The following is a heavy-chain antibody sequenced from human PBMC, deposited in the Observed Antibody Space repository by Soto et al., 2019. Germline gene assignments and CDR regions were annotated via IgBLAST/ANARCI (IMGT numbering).Heavy chain of an antibody. J-gene: IGHJ3*02. CDR1: GFTFSDYY. CDR3: AKDEYYYRSSGSYYQPFAFDI. CDR2: ISDSSTYI. V-gene: IGHV3-11*04. D-gene: IGHD3-22*01. Sequence: PGGSLRLSCAASGFTFSDYYMSWIRQAPGKGLEWVSSISDSSTYIFYADSVKGRFTISRDNAKNSLYLEMSSLRAEDTAVYYCAKDEYYYRSSGSYYQPFAFDIWGQGTMVTVS.